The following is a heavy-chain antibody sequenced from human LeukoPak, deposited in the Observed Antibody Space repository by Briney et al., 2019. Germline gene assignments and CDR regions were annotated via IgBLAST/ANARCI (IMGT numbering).Heavy chain of an antibody. CDR1: GFTFSSYA. J-gene: IGHJ4*02. D-gene: IGHD6-19*01. Sequence: GGSLRLSCAASGFTFSSYAMSWVRQAPGKGLEWVSAISGSGGSTYYADSVKGRFTISRDNSKNTLYLQMNSLRAEDTAVYYCAKLQQWLVQGGVDYWGQGTLVTVSS. V-gene: IGHV3-23*01. CDR3: AKLQQWLVQGGVDY. CDR2: ISGSGGST.